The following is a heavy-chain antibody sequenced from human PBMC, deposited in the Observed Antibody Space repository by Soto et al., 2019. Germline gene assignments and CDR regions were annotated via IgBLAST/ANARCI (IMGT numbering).Heavy chain of an antibody. J-gene: IGHJ4*02. D-gene: IGHD2-15*01. CDR1: GGTFSSYA. CDR2: IIPIFGTA. V-gene: IGHV1-69*01. CDR3: ASDDLGYCSGGSCYSPEG. Sequence: QVQLVQSGAEVKKPGSSVKVSCKASGGTFSSYAISWVRQAPGQGLEWMGGIIPIFGTANYAQKFQGRVTITADESTSTAYMELSSLRYEDMAVYYCASDDLGYCSGGSCYSPEGWGQGTLVTVSS.